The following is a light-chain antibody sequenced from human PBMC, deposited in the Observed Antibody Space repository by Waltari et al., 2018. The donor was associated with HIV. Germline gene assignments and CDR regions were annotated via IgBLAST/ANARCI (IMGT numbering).Light chain of an antibody. J-gene: IGKJ1*01. V-gene: IGKV1-5*03. CDR3: QQYNVYSKT. CDR1: QTISHW. Sequence: DIQMTQSPSTLSASVGDRVTITCRASQTISHWLAWYQQKPGKAPKLLIYKASSLESGVPSRFSGSGSGTEFTLTISSLRPDDFATYYCQQYNVYSKTFGQGTKVEIK. CDR2: KAS.